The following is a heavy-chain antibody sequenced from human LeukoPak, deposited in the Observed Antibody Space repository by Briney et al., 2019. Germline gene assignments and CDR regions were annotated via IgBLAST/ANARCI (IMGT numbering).Heavy chain of an antibody. D-gene: IGHD6-19*01. Sequence: ASVKVSCKASGYTFTSYYMHWVRQAPGQGLEWMGIINPSGGSTSYAQKFQGRVTMTRDMSTSTVYMELSSLRSEDTAVYYCARDLAVAGTRSRRGTGTDYWGQGTLVTVSS. CDR3: ARDLAVAGTRSRRGTGTDY. CDR1: GYTFTSYY. CDR2: INPSGGST. J-gene: IGHJ4*02. V-gene: IGHV1-46*01.